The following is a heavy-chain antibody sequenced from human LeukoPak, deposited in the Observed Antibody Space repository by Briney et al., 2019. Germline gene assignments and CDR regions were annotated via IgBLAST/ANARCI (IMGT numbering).Heavy chain of an antibody. CDR1: GGSFSGYY. V-gene: IGHV4-34*01. CDR2: INHSGST. CDR3: AGSGDYFDY. D-gene: IGHD4-17*01. Sequence: KPSETLSLTCAVYGGSFSGYYWSWIRQPPGKGPEWIGEINHSGSTNYNPSLKSRVTISVDTSKDQFSLKLSSVTAADTAVYYCAGSGDYFDYWGQGTLVTVSS. J-gene: IGHJ4*02.